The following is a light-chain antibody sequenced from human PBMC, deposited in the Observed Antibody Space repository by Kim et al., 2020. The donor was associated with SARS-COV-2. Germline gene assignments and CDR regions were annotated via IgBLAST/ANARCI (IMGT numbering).Light chain of an antibody. CDR2: GND. CDR3: QSYDSRLWV. CDR1: SSTIGAKYN. J-gene: IGLJ2*01. V-gene: IGLV1-40*01. Sequence: PGQGVTIACPGRSSTIGAKYNIHWYQQGPGTAPILLIYGNDSRPSGVPDRFSASKSGTSASLVITGLQADDEADYYCQSYDSRLWVFGGGTQLTVL.